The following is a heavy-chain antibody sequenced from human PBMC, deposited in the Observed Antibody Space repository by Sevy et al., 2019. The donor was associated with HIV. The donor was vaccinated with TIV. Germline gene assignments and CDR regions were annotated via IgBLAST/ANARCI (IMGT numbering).Heavy chain of an antibody. CDR3: ARGPLRGYSGYGDLDY. CDR1: GYTFTSYG. V-gene: IGHV1-18*01. CDR2: ISAYNGNT. Sequence: ASVKVSCKASGYTFTSYGISWVRPAPRQGLEWMGWISAYNGNTNYAQKLQGRVTMTTDTSTSTAYMELRSLRSDDTAVYYCARGPLRGYSGYGDLDYWGQGTLVTVSS. D-gene: IGHD5-12*01. J-gene: IGHJ4*02.